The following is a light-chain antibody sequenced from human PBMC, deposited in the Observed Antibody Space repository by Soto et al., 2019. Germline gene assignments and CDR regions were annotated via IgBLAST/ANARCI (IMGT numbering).Light chain of an antibody. CDR1: QSLLYSNGYNY. J-gene: IGKJ1*01. Sequence: DIVLTQSPLSLPVTPGEPASITCRSSQSLLYSNGYNYLDWYLQKPGQSPQLLIYLGSNRASGVPDRLRVSGSGTDFTVKISRVEAEDLGVYYCIPPLPTPWKVGQWTKVEIK. CDR2: LGS. CDR3: IPPLPTPWK. V-gene: IGKV2-28*01.